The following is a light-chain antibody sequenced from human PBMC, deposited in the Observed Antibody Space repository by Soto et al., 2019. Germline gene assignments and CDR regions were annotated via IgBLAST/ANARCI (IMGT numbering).Light chain of an antibody. Sequence: QSALNQPASVSGSPGQSITISCTGTSSDVGGYNYVSWYQQHPGKAPKLMIYDVSNRPSGVSNRFSGSKSGNTAPLTISGLQAEDEADYYCSSYTSSSTLYVFGTGTKVTVL. CDR3: SSYTSSSTLYV. CDR1: SSDVGGYNY. V-gene: IGLV2-14*01. J-gene: IGLJ1*01. CDR2: DVS.